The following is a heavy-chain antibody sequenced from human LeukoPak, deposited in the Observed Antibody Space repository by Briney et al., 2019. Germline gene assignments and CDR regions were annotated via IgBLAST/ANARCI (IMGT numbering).Heavy chain of an antibody. CDR2: ISSGGSAI. Sequence: AGGSLRLSCGASGFTFSSQMNWVRQAPGKGLEWVSYISSGGSAIYYADSVKGRFTVSRDNAKNSLYLQMNSLRAEDTAVYYCARNDYSSSSYFYWGQGTLVTVSS. J-gene: IGHJ4*02. CDR3: ARNDYSSSSYFY. V-gene: IGHV3-48*03. D-gene: IGHD6-6*01. CDR1: GFTFSSQ.